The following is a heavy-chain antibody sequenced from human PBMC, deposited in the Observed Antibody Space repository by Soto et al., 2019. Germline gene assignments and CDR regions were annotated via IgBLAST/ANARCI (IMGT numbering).Heavy chain of an antibody. Sequence: GGSLRLSCGASGFTFSTYAMHWARQAPGKGLEWVSAICNSGGNKYYADSVKGRFTISRDNSKNTLYLQMNSLRAEDTAVYYCTTNFYSDHGMDVWGQGTTVTVSS. D-gene: IGHD4-17*01. CDR3: TTNFYSDHGMDV. J-gene: IGHJ6*02. V-gene: IGHV3-23*01. CDR2: ICNSGGNK. CDR1: GFTFSTYA.